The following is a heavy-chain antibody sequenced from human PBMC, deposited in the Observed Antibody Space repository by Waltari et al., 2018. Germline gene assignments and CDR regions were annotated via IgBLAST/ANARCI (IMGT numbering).Heavy chain of an antibody. CDR2: ISSSSSPI. CDR3: ARDPPVMVVGVSFDY. D-gene: IGHD1-26*01. J-gene: IGHJ4*02. CDR1: GFTFSSYS. Sequence: EVQLVESGGGLVQPGGSLRLSCAASGFTFSSYSINWVRQAPGKGLGWISYISSSSSPIYYAYSVRGRFTISRDNAKNSVYLQMNSLRAEDTAVYYCARDPPVMVVGVSFDYWGQGTLVTVSS. V-gene: IGHV3-48*04.